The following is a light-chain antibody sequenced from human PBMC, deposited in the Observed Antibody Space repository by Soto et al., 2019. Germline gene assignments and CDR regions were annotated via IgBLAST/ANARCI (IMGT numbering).Light chain of an antibody. CDR1: QSVTTQ. J-gene: IGKJ1*01. CDR2: GAS. V-gene: IGKV3-20*01. CDR3: QQYGSSPGT. Sequence: EIVMTQSPSTLSVSPGESSSLSFSASQSVTTQLAWYQQKPGQAPRLLIYGASSRATGIPDRFSGSGSGTDFTLTISRLEPEDFAVYYCQQYGSSPGTFGQGTKVDIK.